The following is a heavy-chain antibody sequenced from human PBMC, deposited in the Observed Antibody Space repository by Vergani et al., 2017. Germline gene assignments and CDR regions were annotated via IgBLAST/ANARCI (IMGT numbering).Heavy chain of an antibody. D-gene: IGHD2-2*02. Sequence: QVQLVQSGAEVKKPGSSVKVSCKASGYTFTSYAMHWVRQAPGQRLEWMGWINAGNGNTKYSQKFQGRVTITRDTSASTAYMELSSLRSEDTALYYCAKDWTPAIEVNVDYWGQGTLVTVSS. CDR3: AKDWTPAIEVNVDY. CDR1: GYTFTSYA. J-gene: IGHJ4*02. V-gene: IGHV1-3*01. CDR2: INAGNGNT.